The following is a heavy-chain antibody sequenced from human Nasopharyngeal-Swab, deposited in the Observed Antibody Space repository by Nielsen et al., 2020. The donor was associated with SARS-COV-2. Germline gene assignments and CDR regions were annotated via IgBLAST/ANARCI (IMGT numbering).Heavy chain of an antibody. D-gene: IGHD5-18*01. CDR3: AKAEDTAMVTVDY. CDR1: GFTFSSYA. V-gene: IGHV3-23*01. Sequence: GESLKISCAASGFTFSSYAMSWVRQAPGKGLEWVSAISGSGGSTYYADSVKGRFTISRDNSKNTLYLQMNSLRAEDTAVYYWAKAEDTAMVTVDYWGQGTLVTVSS. CDR2: ISGSGGST. J-gene: IGHJ4*02.